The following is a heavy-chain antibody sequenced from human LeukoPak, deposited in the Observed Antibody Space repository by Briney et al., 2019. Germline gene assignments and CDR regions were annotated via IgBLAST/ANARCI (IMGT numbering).Heavy chain of an antibody. CDR1: GGPIGLYH. J-gene: IGHJ6*02. CDR2: IFHTGST. D-gene: IGHD1-26*01. V-gene: IGHV4-59*08. CDR3: ARHQHAGREHYYGIDV. Sequence: SETLSLTCTVSGGPIGLYHWAWIRQPPGKGLEWIGYIFHTGSTNYNPSLKSRLTISVDTSRNQFSLRLSSVTAADTAVYYCARHQHAGREHYYGIDVWGQGTTVSVSS.